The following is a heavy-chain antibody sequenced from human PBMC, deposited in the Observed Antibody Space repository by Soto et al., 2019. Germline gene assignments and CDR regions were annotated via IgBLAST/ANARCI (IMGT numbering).Heavy chain of an antibody. CDR3: ARVPPDDFWSGFRRHYFDY. V-gene: IGHV4-31*03. D-gene: IGHD3-3*01. CDR1: GGSISSGGYY. Sequence: SETLSLTCTVSGGSISSGGYYWSWIRQHPGKGLEWIGYIYYSGSTYYNPSLKSRVTISVDTSKNQFSLKLSSVTAADTAVYYCARVPPDDFWSGFRRHYFDYWGQGTLVTVSS. J-gene: IGHJ4*02. CDR2: IYYSGST.